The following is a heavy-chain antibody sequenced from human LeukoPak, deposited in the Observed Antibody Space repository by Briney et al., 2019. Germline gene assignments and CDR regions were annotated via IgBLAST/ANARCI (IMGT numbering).Heavy chain of an antibody. CDR2: IYSGGST. Sequence: GGSLRLSCAASGSTVSSNYMNWVRQAPGKGLEWVSVIYSGGSTYYADSVKGRFTISRDNSKNTLYLQMSSLRAEDTAVYYCARGLWSGYDLWGQGTLVTVSS. D-gene: IGHD5-12*01. J-gene: IGHJ4*02. CDR3: ARGLWSGYDL. V-gene: IGHV3-53*01. CDR1: GSTVSSNY.